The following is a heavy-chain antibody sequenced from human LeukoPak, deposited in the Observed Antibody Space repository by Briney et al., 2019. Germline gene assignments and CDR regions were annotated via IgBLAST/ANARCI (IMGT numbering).Heavy chain of an antibody. CDR1: GFTFDDYG. Sequence: GGSLRLSCAASGFTFDDYGMIWVRQAPGKGLEWVSGINWNGGSIGYADSVKGRFTISRDNAKNSLYLQMNSLRAEDTALYYCAKGSITMVRGVVDYWGQGTLVTVSS. V-gene: IGHV3-20*04. CDR2: INWNGGSI. J-gene: IGHJ4*02. D-gene: IGHD3-10*01. CDR3: AKGSITMVRGVVDY.